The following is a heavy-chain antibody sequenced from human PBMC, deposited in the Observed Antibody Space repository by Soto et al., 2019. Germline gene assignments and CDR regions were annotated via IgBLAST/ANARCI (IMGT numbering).Heavy chain of an antibody. Sequence: EVQLVQSGAEVKKPGESLQISCKGSGYSFTSYWIGWVRQMPGKGLEWMGIIYPGDSDTRYSPSFQGQVTISADKSISTAYLQWSSLTASDTAMYYCARYPEDFGGQKWYFDYWGQGTLVTVSS. J-gene: IGHJ4*02. CDR1: GYSFTSYW. CDR3: ARYPEDFGGQKWYFDY. D-gene: IGHD3-16*01. CDR2: IYPGDSDT. V-gene: IGHV5-51*03.